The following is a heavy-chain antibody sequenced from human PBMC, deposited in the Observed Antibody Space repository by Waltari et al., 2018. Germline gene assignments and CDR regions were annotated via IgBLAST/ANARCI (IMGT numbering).Heavy chain of an antibody. J-gene: IGHJ6*03. CDR1: GGSFSGYY. CDR2: INHSGST. V-gene: IGHV4-34*01. Sequence: QEQLQPWGAGLLKPSETLSLPCAVYGGSFSGYYWSWIRQPPGKGLEWIGEINHSGSTNYNPSLKSRVTISVDTSKNQFSLKLSSVTAADTAVYYCASFWVVTPYYYYYYMDVWGKGTTVTVSS. CDR3: ASFWVVTPYYYYYYMDV. D-gene: IGHD3-3*01.